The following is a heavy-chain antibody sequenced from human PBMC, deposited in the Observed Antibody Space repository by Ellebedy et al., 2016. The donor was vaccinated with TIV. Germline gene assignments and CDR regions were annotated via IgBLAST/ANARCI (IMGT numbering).Heavy chain of an antibody. CDR1: GFTFSDYY. CDR2: ISSSSSYT. V-gene: IGHV3-11*06. Sequence: GESLKISCAASGFTFSDYYMSWIRQAPGKGLEWVSYISSSSSYTNYADSVKGRFTISRDNAKNSLYLQMNSLRTEDTAVYYCARASFYDVDLSGWYFDLWGRGTLITVSS. CDR3: ARASFYDVDLSGWYFDL. J-gene: IGHJ2*01. D-gene: IGHD3-10*02.